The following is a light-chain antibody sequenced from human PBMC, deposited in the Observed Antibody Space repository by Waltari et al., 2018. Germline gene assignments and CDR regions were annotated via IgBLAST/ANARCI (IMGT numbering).Light chain of an antibody. CDR3: QERSNWPGGA. Sequence: EIVLTQSPATLSFSPGERAPLYCRASQSVRTYLAWYQHRPGQAPRLLIYDASNRATDVPARFSGSGSGTDFTLTISSLQPEDFAVYYCQERSNWPGGAFGGGTKVEIK. V-gene: IGKV3-11*01. CDR2: DAS. J-gene: IGKJ4*01. CDR1: QSVRTY.